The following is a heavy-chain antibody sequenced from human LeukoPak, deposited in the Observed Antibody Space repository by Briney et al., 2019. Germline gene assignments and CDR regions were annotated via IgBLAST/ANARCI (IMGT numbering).Heavy chain of an antibody. Sequence: GGSLRLSCAASGFTFSSYAMHWVRQAPGKGLEYVSAISSNGGSTYYANSVKGRFTISRDNSKNTLYLQMGSLRAEDMAVYYCARSGSGSYEPLDYWGQGTLVTVSS. D-gene: IGHD3-10*01. CDR3: ARSGSGSYEPLDY. J-gene: IGHJ4*02. CDR2: ISSNGGST. V-gene: IGHV3-64*01. CDR1: GFTFSSYA.